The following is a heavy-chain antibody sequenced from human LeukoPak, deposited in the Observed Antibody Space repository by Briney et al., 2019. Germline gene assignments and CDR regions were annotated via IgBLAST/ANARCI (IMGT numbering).Heavy chain of an antibody. D-gene: IGHD2-8*01. CDR3: ARVVCTNGVCYSNFDS. CDR2: IYHSGST. Sequence: KPSETLSLTCTVSGGSISSYYWSWIRQPPGKGLEWIGEIYHSGSTNYNPSLKSRVTISVDTSKNQFSLKLMSVTAADTAVYYCARVVCTNGVCYSNFDSWGQGTLVTVSS. CDR1: GGSISSYY. J-gene: IGHJ4*02. V-gene: IGHV4-59*12.